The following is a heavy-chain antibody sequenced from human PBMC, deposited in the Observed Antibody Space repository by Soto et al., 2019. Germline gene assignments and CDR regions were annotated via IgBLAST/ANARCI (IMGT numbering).Heavy chain of an antibody. J-gene: IGHJ3*02. V-gene: IGHV4-31*03. CDR1: GGSISSGGYY. CDR3: ARDRVSSSWPRHDAFDI. Sequence: SETLSLTCTVSGGSISSGGYYWSWIRQHPGKGLEWIGYIYYRGSTYYNPSLKSRVTISVDTSKNQFSLKLSSVTAADTAVYYCARDRVSSSWPRHDAFDIWGQGTMVTVSS. D-gene: IGHD6-13*01. CDR2: IYYRGST.